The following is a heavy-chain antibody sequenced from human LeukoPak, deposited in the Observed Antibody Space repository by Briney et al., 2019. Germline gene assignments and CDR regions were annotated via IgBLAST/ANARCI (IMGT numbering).Heavy chain of an antibody. CDR1: GFTFSSYA. J-gene: IGHJ4*02. V-gene: IGHV3-23*01. CDR2: ISGSGGST. Sequence: GGSLRLSCAASGFTFSSYAMSWVRQAPGKGLDWVSAISGSGGSTYYADSVKGRFTISRDNSKNTLYLQMNSLRAEDTAVYYCAKVPNCSGGSCYYHSTGYFDYWGQGTLVTVSS. D-gene: IGHD2-15*01. CDR3: AKVPNCSGGSCYYHSTGYFDY.